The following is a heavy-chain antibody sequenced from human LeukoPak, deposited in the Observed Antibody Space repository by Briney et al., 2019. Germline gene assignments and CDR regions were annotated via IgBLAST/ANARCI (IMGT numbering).Heavy chain of an antibody. J-gene: IGHJ6*02. V-gene: IGHV3-30*18. D-gene: IGHD6-13*01. CDR1: GSTIESYG. CDR3: AKDNWQRLVRGYYGMDV. CDR2: VSCDGSKK. Sequence: PGGSLRLSCAASGSTIESYGMHWVRQAPGKGLDGVAGVSCDGSKKYYADSVKGRFTISRDNSKNTVYLQMNSLRAEDTAIYYCAKDNWQRLVRGYYGMDVWGQGTTVTVSS.